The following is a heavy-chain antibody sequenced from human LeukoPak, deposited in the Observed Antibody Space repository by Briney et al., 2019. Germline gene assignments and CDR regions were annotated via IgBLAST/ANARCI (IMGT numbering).Heavy chain of an antibody. J-gene: IGHJ4*01. V-gene: IGHV3-21*01. CDR3: ARINDIDNPYHLDF. D-gene: IGHD2-15*01. Sequence: PGGSLRLSCAASGFTFSDYSFNWVRQAPGKGLEWVSSISSSSSYKYYADSLKGRFTISRDNAKNSLYLQVNSLRAEDTAVYYCARINDIDNPYHLDFWGHGTLVTVSS. CDR1: GFTFSDYS. CDR2: ISSSSSYK.